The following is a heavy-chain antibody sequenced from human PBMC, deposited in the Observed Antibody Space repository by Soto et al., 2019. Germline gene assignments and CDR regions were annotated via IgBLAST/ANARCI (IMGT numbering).Heavy chain of an antibody. D-gene: IGHD1-7*01. J-gene: IGHJ6*02. CDR1: GFTFSSYA. CDR3: ARTARLTGTYSYYYYGMDV. Sequence: GGSLRLSCAASGFTFSSYAMSWVRQAPGKGLEWVSAISGSGGSTYYADSVKGRFTISRDNSKNTLYLQMNSLRAEDTAVYYCARTARLTGTYSYYYYGMDVWGQGTTVTVSS. V-gene: IGHV3-23*01. CDR2: ISGSGGST.